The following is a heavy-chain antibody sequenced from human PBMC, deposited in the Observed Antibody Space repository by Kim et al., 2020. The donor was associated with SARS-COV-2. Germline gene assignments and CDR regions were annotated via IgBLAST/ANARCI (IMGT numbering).Heavy chain of an antibody. J-gene: IGHJ5*02. Sequence: GGSLRLSCAASGFTFSSYAMSWVRQAPGKGLEWVSAISGSGGSTYYADSVKGRFTISRDNSKNTLYLQMNSLRAEDTAVYYCAKDPIEIRGWHQWFDPWGQGTLVTVSS. V-gene: IGHV3-23*01. CDR1: GFTFSSYA. CDR2: ISGSGGST. CDR3: AKDPIEIRGWHQWFDP. D-gene: IGHD2-15*01.